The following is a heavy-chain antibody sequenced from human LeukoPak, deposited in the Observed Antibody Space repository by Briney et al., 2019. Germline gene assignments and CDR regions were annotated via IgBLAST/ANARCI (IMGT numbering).Heavy chain of an antibody. CDR1: GFTFSSSW. V-gene: IGHV3-74*01. D-gene: IGHD5-18*01. Sequence: GGSLRLSCAASGFTFSSSWMHWVRQAPGKGLVWVSRINPDASSTTYADSVKGRFTISRDNSKNTLYLQMNSLRAEDTAVYYCAREDRDDRGYSYGFDYWGQGTLVTVSS. CDR3: AREDRDDRGYSYGFDY. J-gene: IGHJ4*02. CDR2: INPDASST.